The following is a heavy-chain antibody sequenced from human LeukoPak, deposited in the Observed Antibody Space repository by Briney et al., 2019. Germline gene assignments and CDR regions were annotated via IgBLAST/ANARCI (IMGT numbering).Heavy chain of an antibody. J-gene: IGHJ5*02. CDR2: ISSSSNYI. V-gene: IGHV3-21*01. CDR1: GFTFSSYS. CDR3: ARDLGQYYDTSDNWFDP. Sequence: PGGSLRLSCVASGFTFSSYSMNWVRQAPGKGLEWVSSISSSSNYIYYANSVKGRFTISRDNAKNSLYLQLNSLRAEDTAVYYCARDLGQYYDTSDNWFDPWGQGTLVTVSS. D-gene: IGHD3-22*01.